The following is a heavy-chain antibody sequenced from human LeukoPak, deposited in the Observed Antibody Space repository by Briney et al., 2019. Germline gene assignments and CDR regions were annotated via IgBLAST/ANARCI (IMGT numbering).Heavy chain of an antibody. D-gene: IGHD3-16*02. J-gene: IGHJ4*02. CDR3: ARHGDYVWGSYRYLAWTPPYYFDY. CDR2: IYYSGST. CDR1: GGCISSSSYY. Sequence: NPSETLSLTCTVSGGCISSSSYYWGWIRQPTGLVLEWIGSIYYSGSTYYNPSLKSRVTISVDTSKNQFSLKLSSVTAADTAVYYCARHGDYVWGSYRYLAWTPPYYFDYWGQGTLVTVSS. V-gene: IGHV4-39*01.